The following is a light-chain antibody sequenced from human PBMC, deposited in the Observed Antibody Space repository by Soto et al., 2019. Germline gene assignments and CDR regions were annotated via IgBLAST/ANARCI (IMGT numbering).Light chain of an antibody. CDR1: QGISNR. CDR3: QHYGGMWA. CDR2: DAS. J-gene: IGKJ1*01. V-gene: IGKV1-5*01. Sequence: IQMTQSPSSLSGSVGDRVTITCRASQGISNRLAWYQQKPGKAPKVLIYDASNLESGVPSRFSGSGSGTEFILTISSLQPDDFTTYYCQHYGGMWAFGQGTKVDIK.